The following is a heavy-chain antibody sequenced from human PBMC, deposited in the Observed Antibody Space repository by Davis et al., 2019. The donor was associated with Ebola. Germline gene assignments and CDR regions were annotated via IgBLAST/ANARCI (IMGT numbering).Heavy chain of an antibody. Sequence: MPSETLSLTCAVYGGSFSGYYWSWIRQPPGKGLEWIGEINHSGSTNYNPSLKSRVTISVDTSKNQFSLKLSSVTAADTAVYYCARLGDTFLFDYWGQGTLVTVSS. CDR1: GGSFSGYY. V-gene: IGHV4-34*01. D-gene: IGHD5-18*01. CDR3: ARLGDTFLFDY. J-gene: IGHJ4*02. CDR2: INHSGST.